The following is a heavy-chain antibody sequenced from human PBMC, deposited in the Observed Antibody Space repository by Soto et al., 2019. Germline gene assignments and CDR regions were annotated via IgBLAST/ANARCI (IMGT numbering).Heavy chain of an antibody. D-gene: IGHD3-22*01. J-gene: IGHJ4*02. V-gene: IGHV1-69*01. CDR3: AREEPYYYDSSGYYSNY. CDR2: IITIFGTA. Sequence: QVQLVQSGAEVKKPGSSVKVSCKASGGTFSSYAISWVRQAPGQGLEWMGGIITIFGTANYAQKFQGRVTITADESTSTAYMELSSLRSEDTAVYYCAREEPYYYDSSGYYSNYWGQGTLVTVSS. CDR1: GGTFSSYA.